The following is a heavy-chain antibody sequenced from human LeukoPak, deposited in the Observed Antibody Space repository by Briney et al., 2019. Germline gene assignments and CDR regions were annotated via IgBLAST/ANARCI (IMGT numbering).Heavy chain of an antibody. CDR3: ARAQGYSSSSGFDY. CDR2: ISSSSSNI. V-gene: IGHV3-21*01. J-gene: IGHJ4*02. D-gene: IGHD6-6*01. Sequence: GGSLRLSCAASGFTFSSYSMNWVRQAPGKGLEWVSSISSSSSNIYYADSVKGRFTISRDNAKNSLYLQMNSLRVEDTAVYYCARAQGYSSSSGFDYWGQGTLVTVSS. CDR1: GFTFSSYS.